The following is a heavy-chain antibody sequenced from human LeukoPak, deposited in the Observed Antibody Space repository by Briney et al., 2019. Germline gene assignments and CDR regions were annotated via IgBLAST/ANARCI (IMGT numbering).Heavy chain of an antibody. V-gene: IGHV3-11*01. Sequence: GGSLRLSCAASGFTFSDYYMSWIRQAPGKGLEWVSYISSSGSTIYYADSVKGRFTISRDNAKNSLYLQMNSLRAKDTAVYYCARDNTRRYYDFWSGYLDHFDYWGQGTLVTVSS. J-gene: IGHJ4*02. CDR3: ARDNTRRYYDFWSGYLDHFDY. D-gene: IGHD3-3*01. CDR2: ISSSGSTI. CDR1: GFTFSDYY.